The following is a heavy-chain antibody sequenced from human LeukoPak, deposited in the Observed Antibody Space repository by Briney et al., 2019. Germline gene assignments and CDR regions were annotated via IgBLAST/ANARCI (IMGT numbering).Heavy chain of an antibody. CDR2: IYYTGTT. V-gene: IGHV4-59*08. D-gene: IGHD1-26*01. Sequence: SETLSLTCTVSDGSVSGYYWSWIRQPPGKGLEWIACIYYTGTTSYNPSLKSRATMSVDTSKNQFSLRLTSVTAADTAVYYCARQEGQGGATAFDSWGQGTLVTVSS. CDR3: ARQEGQGGATAFDS. J-gene: IGHJ4*02. CDR1: DGSVSGYY.